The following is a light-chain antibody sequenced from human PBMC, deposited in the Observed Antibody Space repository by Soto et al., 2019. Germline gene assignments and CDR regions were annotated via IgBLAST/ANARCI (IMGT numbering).Light chain of an antibody. CDR1: QSISNY. CDR2: AAS. J-gene: IGKJ1*01. CDR3: QHSYGVPLT. Sequence: DIQVTQSPSSLSASVGDRVTITCRASQSISNYFNWYHHKPGKSPKLLIYAASSLQSGVPTRFSGSGSGTDFTLTISSLQPEDSATNYGQHSYGVPLTFGQGTKVEI. V-gene: IGKV1-39*01.